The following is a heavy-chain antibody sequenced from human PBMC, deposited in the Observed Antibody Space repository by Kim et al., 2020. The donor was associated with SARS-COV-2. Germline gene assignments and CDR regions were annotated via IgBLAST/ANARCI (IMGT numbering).Heavy chain of an antibody. CDR3: ARDYEAAPDV. V-gene: IGHV4-31*03. D-gene: IGHD3-3*01. J-gene: IGHJ4*02. CDR2: IYYSGST. Sequence: SETLSLTCTVSGGSISSGGYYWSWIRQHPGKGLEWIGYIYYSGSTYYNPSLKSRVTISVDTSKNQFSLKLSSVTAADTAVYYCARDYEAAPDVWGQGTLVTVSS. CDR1: GGSISSGGYY.